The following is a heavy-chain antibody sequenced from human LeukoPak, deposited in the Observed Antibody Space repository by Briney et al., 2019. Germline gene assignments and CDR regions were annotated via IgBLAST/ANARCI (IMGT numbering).Heavy chain of an antibody. D-gene: IGHD3-10*01. CDR2: INPNSGGT. CDR3: ARGDYYYGSGSYATPTVSFDY. J-gene: IGHJ4*02. V-gene: IGHV1-2*02. Sequence: ASVKVSCKASGYTFTGYYMHWVRQAPGQGLEWMGWINPNSGGTNYAQKFQGRVTMTRDTSISTAYMELSRLRSDDTAVYYCARGDYYYGSGSYATPTVSFDYWGQGTLVTVSS. CDR1: GYTFTGYY.